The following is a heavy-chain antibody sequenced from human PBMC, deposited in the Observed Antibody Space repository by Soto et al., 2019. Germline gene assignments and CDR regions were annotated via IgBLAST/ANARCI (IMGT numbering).Heavy chain of an antibody. V-gene: IGHV3-23*01. J-gene: IGHJ3*02. Sequence: GGSLRLSCAASGFTFSSYAMSWVRQAPGKGLEWVSAISGSGGSTYYADSVKGRFTISRDNSKNTLYLQMNSLRAEDTAVYYCARIAAAGTQSYDAFDIWGQGTMVTVSS. D-gene: IGHD6-13*01. CDR2: ISGSGGST. CDR3: ARIAAAGTQSYDAFDI. CDR1: GFTFSSYA.